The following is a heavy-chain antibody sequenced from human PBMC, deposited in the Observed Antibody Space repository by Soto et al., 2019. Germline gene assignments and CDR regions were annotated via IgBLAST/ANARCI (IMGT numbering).Heavy chain of an antibody. D-gene: IGHD3-3*01. J-gene: IGHJ2*01. CDR2: IIPIFGTA. V-gene: IGHV1-69*01. Sequence: QVQLVQSGAEVKKPGSSVKVSCKASGGTFSSYAISWVRQEPGQGLEWMGGIIPIFGTANYAQKFQGRVTITADESTSTAYMELSSLRSEDTAVYYCARVRFSQYGSWYFDLWGRGTLVTVSS. CDR1: GGTFSSYA. CDR3: ARVRFSQYGSWYFDL.